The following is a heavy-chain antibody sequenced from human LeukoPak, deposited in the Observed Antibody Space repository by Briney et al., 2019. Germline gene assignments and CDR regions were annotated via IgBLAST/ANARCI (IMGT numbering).Heavy chain of an antibody. CDR2: IKQDGSEK. Sequence: RGSLRLSCAASGFTFSSYWMSWVRQAPGKGLEWVANIKQDGSEKYYVDSAKGRFTISRDNAKNSLYLQMNSLRAEDTAVYYCASDQYSASYRIRWGQGTLVTVSS. J-gene: IGHJ4*02. D-gene: IGHD1-26*01. V-gene: IGHV3-7*01. CDR1: GFTFSSYW. CDR3: ASDQYSASYRIR.